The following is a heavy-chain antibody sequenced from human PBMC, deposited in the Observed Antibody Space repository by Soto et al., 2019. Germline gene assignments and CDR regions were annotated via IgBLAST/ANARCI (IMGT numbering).Heavy chain of an antibody. CDR3: ARGVRRPLAVADHSGPAFYYYGMDV. Sequence: SGTRSVTWTDSGGSISSYYWSWIRQPAGKGLEWIGRIYTSGSTNYNPSLKSRVTMSVDTSKNQFSLKLSSVTAADTAVYYCARGVRRPLAVADHSGPAFYYYGMDVCGQGTTVSVSS. J-gene: IGHJ6*02. D-gene: IGHD6-19*01. CDR1: GGSISSYY. V-gene: IGHV4-4*07. CDR2: IYTSGST.